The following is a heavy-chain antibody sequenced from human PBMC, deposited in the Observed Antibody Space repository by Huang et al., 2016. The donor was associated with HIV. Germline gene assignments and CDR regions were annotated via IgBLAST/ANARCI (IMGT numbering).Heavy chain of an antibody. V-gene: IGHV1-18*01. CDR3: ARDPKYHRIGYYRQRRGIDI. D-gene: IGHD3-22*01. CDR2: ISASSGDT. CDR1: GYTFTSYG. Sequence: QIQLMQSGPELKQPGASVKVSCKASGYTFTSYGITWVGQAPGQGPEWMGWISASSGDTEYAQKFQGRVTLTTDTSTNRAYMELRSLRSDDTAKYYCARDPKYHRIGYYRQRRGIDIWGQGTMVIVSS. J-gene: IGHJ3*02.